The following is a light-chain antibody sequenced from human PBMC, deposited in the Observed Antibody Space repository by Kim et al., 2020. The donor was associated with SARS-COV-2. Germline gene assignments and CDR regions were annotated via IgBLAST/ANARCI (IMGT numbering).Light chain of an antibody. Sequence: PGEGATLSCRATQTINSNFLAWFLQRPGQAPRLLIYAASNRATGIPDRFSGNRSGTEFTLTISRLEPEDSAVYYCQQYGNSPLTFGGGTKVDIK. J-gene: IGKJ4*01. CDR2: AAS. CDR3: QQYGNSPLT. CDR1: QTINSNF. V-gene: IGKV3-20*01.